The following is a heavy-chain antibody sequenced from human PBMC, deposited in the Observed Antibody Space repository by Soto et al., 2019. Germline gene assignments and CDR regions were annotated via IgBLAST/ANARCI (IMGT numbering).Heavy chain of an antibody. D-gene: IGHD2-2*01. Sequence: QVQLVQSGAEVEKPGASVKVSCKASGYTFTNYAVHWVRQAPGQRLKWMGWINAGNGNTRYSQKFQGRVTITRDTPARTVYMELSSLRSEDTAVYYCARGHLAVVPVASWFYYMDVWGKGTTVTVSS. CDR2: INAGNGNT. V-gene: IGHV1-3*01. CDR1: GYTFTNYA. J-gene: IGHJ6*03. CDR3: ARGHLAVVPVASWFYYMDV.